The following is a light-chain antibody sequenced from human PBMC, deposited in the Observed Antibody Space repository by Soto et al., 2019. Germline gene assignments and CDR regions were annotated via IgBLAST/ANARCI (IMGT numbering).Light chain of an antibody. J-gene: IGLJ1*01. V-gene: IGLV2-14*01. CDR3: SSYTTSSSYV. CDR1: SSDVGGFNY. CDR2: DVY. Sequence: QSVLTQPASVSGSPGQSITISCTGTSSDVGGFNYVSWYQQHPGKAPKLLIFDVYSRPSGISNRFSVSKSGNTASLTISGLQAEDEADYYCSSYTTSSSYVFGAGTRSPS.